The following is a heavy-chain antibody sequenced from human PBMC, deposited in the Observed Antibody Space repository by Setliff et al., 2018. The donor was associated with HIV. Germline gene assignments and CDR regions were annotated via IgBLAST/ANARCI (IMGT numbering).Heavy chain of an antibody. CDR2: IFPSGTT. D-gene: IGHD3-10*01. V-gene: IGHV4-4*07. J-gene: IGHJ5*02. CDR1: GDSMRNYY. Sequence: SETLSLTCTVSGDSMRNYYWSWLRQPAGKGLEWIGRIFPSGTTDYNPSLKSRVTMSIDTSKDQFSLNLRSVTAADTAAYFCARDRSNYGSGSSAYNWFDPWGQGNQVTVSS. CDR3: ARDRSNYGSGSSAYNWFDP.